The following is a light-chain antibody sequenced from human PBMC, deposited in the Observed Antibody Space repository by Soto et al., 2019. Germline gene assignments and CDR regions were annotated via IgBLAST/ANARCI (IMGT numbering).Light chain of an antibody. CDR1: SSDVGGYNY. CDR3: SSYAGTNNLV. CDR2: EVS. Sequence: QSVLTQPPSASGSPGQSVTISCTGTSSDVGGYNYVYWYQQHPGKAPKVMIYEVSKRPSGVPDRFSGSKSGNTASLTVSGLQAEDEADYYCSSYAGTNNLVFGGGTKVTVL. V-gene: IGLV2-8*01. J-gene: IGLJ3*02.